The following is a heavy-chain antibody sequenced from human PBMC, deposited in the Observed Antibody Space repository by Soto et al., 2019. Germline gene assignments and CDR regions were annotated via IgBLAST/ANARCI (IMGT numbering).Heavy chain of an antibody. V-gene: IGHV2-5*02. CDR3: AHRRSGGAFDI. D-gene: IGHD3-16*01. CDR1: GFSLTTSGVG. Sequence: QITLKESGPTLVKPTQTLTLTCTFSGFSLTTSGVGVGWIRQPPGKALEWLALIYWDDDKPYSPSLKSRLTXAXATSKNQVVLTMTNMDPVDTATYYCAHRRSGGAFDIWGQGTMVTVSS. CDR2: IYWDDDK. J-gene: IGHJ3*02.